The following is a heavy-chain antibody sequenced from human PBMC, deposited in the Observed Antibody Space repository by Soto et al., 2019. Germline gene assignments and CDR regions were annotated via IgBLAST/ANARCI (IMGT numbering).Heavy chain of an antibody. J-gene: IGHJ4*02. D-gene: IGHD3-16*01. CDR3: ARDIGYGGN. V-gene: IGHV3-74*01. Sequence: VQLVESGGGLVQPGGSLRLSCTTSGFTFSTSWMHWVRQTPGKGLLWVSHISTDGSITNYADSAKGRFTISRDNAKNTLFLQMYNLRAEDTAVYFCARDIGYGGNWGQGTLVTVSS. CDR1: GFTFSTSW. CDR2: ISTDGSIT.